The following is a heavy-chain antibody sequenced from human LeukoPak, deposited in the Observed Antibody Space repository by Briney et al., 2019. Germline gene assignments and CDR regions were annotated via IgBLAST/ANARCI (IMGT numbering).Heavy chain of an antibody. V-gene: IGHV3-64*01. J-gene: IGHJ2*01. Sequence: GGSLRLSCAACKFIFISHAMQCVRQAPEKGLEYVSAISSNGGSTYYANSVKGRFTISRDNSKNTLYLQMGSLRAEDMAVYYSAKRVLAAPLWYFDLWGRGTLVTVSS. CDR3: AKRVLAAPLWYFDL. CDR2: ISSNGGST. D-gene: IGHD6-13*01. CDR1: KFIFISHA.